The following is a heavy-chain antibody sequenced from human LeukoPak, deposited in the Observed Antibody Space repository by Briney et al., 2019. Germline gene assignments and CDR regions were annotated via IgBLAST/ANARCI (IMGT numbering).Heavy chain of an antibody. CDR2: IYYSGST. CDR3: ARVGDTTGYYYYMDV. CDR1: GGSISSYY. Sequence: SETLSLTCTVSGGSISSYYWSWIRQPPGKGLEWIGYIYYSGSTNYNPSLKSRVTISVDTSKNQFSLDLRSVTAADTAVYYCARVGDTTGYYYYMDVWGKGTTVTVSS. D-gene: IGHD2-21*02. J-gene: IGHJ6*03. V-gene: IGHV4-59*01.